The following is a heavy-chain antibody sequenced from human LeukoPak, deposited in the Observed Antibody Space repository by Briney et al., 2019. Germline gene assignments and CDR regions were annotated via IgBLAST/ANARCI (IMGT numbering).Heavy chain of an antibody. J-gene: IGHJ4*02. D-gene: IGHD1-1*01. V-gene: IGHV3-49*03. Sequence: GGSLRLSCTASGFTFGDYAMSWIRQAPGKGLEWVGFIRSKAYGETADYAASVKGTFTISRDDSRAIAYLQMNSLKTEDAAVYHNTRERGAYNLYDYWGQGTLVTVSS. CDR1: GFTFGDYA. CDR2: IRSKAYGETA. CDR3: TRERGAYNLYDY.